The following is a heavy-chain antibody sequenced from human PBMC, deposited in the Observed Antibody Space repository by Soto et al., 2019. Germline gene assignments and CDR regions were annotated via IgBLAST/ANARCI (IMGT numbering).Heavy chain of an antibody. CDR1: GFTFDDYA. CDR3: ANLPLYVSGFDC. Sequence: EVQLVESGGGLVQPGGSLRLSCAASGFTFDDYAIHWVRQAPGKGLEWVSGISWDGAATGYADSVKGRFTISRDNAKNTLYLQMNSLGSDDTAIYYCANLPLYVSGFDCWGLGTLVTVSS. D-gene: IGHD3-10*01. CDR2: ISWDGAAT. V-gene: IGHV3-9*01. J-gene: IGHJ4*02.